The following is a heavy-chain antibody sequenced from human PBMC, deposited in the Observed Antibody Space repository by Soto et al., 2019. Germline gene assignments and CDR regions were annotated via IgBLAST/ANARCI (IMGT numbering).Heavy chain of an antibody. V-gene: IGHV4-34*01. CDR3: ARVAYTEASYYYYGMDV. Sequence: SETLSLTCAVYGGSFSGYYWSWIRQPPGKGLEWIGEINHSGSTNYNPPLKSRVTISVDTSKNQFSLKLSSVTAADTAVYYCARVAYTEASYYYYGMDVWGQGTTVTVSS. J-gene: IGHJ6*02. CDR2: INHSGST. D-gene: IGHD2-2*02. CDR1: GGSFSGYY.